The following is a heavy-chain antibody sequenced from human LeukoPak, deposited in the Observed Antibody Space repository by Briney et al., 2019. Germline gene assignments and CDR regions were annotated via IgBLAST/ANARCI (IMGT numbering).Heavy chain of an antibody. CDR2: ITRTSNYI. CDR1: GFTFSSYT. Sequence: GGSLRLSCAASGFTFSSYTMNWVRQAPGKGLEWVSSITRTSNYIYYADSVKGRFIISRDNAKNSLFLQMNSLRAEDTADDSSGYYSIYDYWGQGTLVTVSS. D-gene: IGHD3-22*01. CDR3: GYYSIYDY. V-gene: IGHV3-21*01. J-gene: IGHJ4*02.